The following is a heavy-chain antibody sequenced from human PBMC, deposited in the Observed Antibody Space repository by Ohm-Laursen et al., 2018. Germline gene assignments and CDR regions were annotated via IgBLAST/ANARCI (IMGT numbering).Heavy chain of an antibody. V-gene: IGHV4-34*01. CDR3: ARVGKWLSYLRYYYYGMDV. J-gene: IGHJ6*02. D-gene: IGHD3-3*01. CDR1: GGSFSGYY. CDR2: INHSGST. Sequence: SDTLSLTCAVYGGSFSGYYWSWIRQPPGKGLEWIGEINHSGSTNYNPSLKSRVTISVDTSKNQFSLKLSSVTAADTAVYYCARVGKWLSYLRYYYYGMDVWGQGTTVTVSS.